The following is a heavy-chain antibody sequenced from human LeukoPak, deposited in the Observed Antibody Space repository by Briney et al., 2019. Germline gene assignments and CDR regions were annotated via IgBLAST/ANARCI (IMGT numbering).Heavy chain of an antibody. J-gene: IGHJ4*02. CDR1: GFTFSRKT. Sequence: PGGSLRLSCAASGFTFSRKTMNWVRQAPGKGLEWVSYISSDSGTIYYADSVRGRFTISRDNAKNSLYLQMNSLRAEDTAVYYCTRAANTAAGTPTLAIDYWGQGTLVTVSS. CDR3: TRAANTAAGTPTLAIDY. CDR2: ISSDSGTI. V-gene: IGHV3-48*01. D-gene: IGHD6-13*01.